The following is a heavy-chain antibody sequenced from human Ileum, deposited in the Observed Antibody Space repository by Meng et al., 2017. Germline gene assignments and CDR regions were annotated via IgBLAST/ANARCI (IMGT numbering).Heavy chain of an antibody. CDR2: IDAGGGT. Sequence: EVQSAETGGGLVQPGGSLRLSCAASGFTVSYQYMNWVRQAPGKGLEWVSVIDAGGGTNYADSVKGRFTISRDNSKNTLYLQMDSLRAEDTAVYYCVGGFYFQYWGQGTLVTVSS. J-gene: IGHJ1*01. CDR1: GFTVSYQY. CDR3: VGGFYFQY. V-gene: IGHV3-53*02. D-gene: IGHD3-3*01.